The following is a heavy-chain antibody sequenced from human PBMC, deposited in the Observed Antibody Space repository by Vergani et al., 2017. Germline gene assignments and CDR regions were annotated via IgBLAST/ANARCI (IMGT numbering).Heavy chain of an antibody. CDR1: GFSVSNSG. J-gene: IGHJ4*02. V-gene: IGHV3-30*02. CDR3: AELYGDDGDSPC. Sequence: QVQLVESGGGVVQPGGSLRLSCVASGFSVSNSGMHWVRQTPGKGLEWVAFIQYDGSNIFYADFVEGRFTISRDDSKNTLSLQMSSLRVEDTAIYYCAELYGDDGDSPCWGQGTRVTVAS. D-gene: IGHD2-21*02. CDR2: IQYDGSNI.